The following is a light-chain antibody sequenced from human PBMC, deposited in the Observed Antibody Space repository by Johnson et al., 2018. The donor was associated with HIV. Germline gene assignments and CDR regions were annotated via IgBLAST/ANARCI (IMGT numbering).Light chain of an antibody. V-gene: IGLV1-51*02. Sequence: QPVLTQPPSVSVAPGQKVTISCSGSSSNIGNNYVSWYQQLPGTAPKLLIYENNKRPSGISDRFSGSKSGTSATLGITGLQTGDEADFYCGTWDTSLSVYVFGTGTKVTVL. CDR1: SSNIGNNY. CDR2: ENN. CDR3: GTWDTSLSVYV. J-gene: IGLJ1*01.